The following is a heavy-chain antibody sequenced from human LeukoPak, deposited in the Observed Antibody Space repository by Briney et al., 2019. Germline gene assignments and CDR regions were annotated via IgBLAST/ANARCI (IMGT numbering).Heavy chain of an antibody. CDR2: IYNDGRT. D-gene: IGHD4-11*01. J-gene: IGHJ4*02. CDR3: GRAKDYSSI. Sequence: PGGSLRLSCAASGFIVNNKYMTWVRQAPGKGLEWVSLIYNDGRTYYTDSVKGRFTVSRDNAKNLMYLQMNSLRDEDTAVYYCGRAKDYSSIWGQGTLVTVSS. CDR1: GFIVNNKY. V-gene: IGHV3-53*01.